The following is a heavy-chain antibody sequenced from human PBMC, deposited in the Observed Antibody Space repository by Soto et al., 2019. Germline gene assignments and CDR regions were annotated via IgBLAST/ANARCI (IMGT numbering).Heavy chain of an antibody. D-gene: IGHD3-10*01. CDR3: ATALYGGFTY. CDR2: ISGSGDST. J-gene: IGHJ4*02. V-gene: IGHV3-23*01. CDR1: GFTFSVYA. Sequence: EVRLLESGGGLVQPGGSLRLSCAASGFTFSVYAMSWVRQAPGKGLEWVSGISGSGDSTHYADSVKGRFTVSRHNSKSMLYLPTNSLSAEDTAISYCATALYGGFTYWGQGTLVTVSS.